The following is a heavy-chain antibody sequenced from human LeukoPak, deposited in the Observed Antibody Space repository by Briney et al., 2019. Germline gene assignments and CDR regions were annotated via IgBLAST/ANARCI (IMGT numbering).Heavy chain of an antibody. CDR3: ASPPRLTSTTYAFDI. Sequence: GASVKVSCKASGGTFSSYAISWVRQAPGQGLEWMGRIIPILGIANYAQKFQGRVTITADKSTSTAYMELSSLRSEDTAVYYCASPPRLTSTTYAFDIWGQGTMVTVSS. CDR1: GGTFSSYA. D-gene: IGHD1-7*01. V-gene: IGHV1-69*04. CDR2: IIPILGIA. J-gene: IGHJ3*02.